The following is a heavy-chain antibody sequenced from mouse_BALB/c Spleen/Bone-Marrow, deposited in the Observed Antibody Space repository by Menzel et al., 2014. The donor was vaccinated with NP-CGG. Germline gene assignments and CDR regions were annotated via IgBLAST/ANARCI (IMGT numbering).Heavy chain of an antibody. CDR3: ARDYGFDAVFAWFVY. Sequence: SGAELVKPGASVKLSCKASGYTFTSYWMHWVKQRPGQGLEWIGEINPSNGRTNYNEKFKSKATLTVDISSGTAYMQLSSLTSEDSAVYYCARDYGFDAVFAWFVYWGQGTLVTVSA. J-gene: IGHJ3*01. V-gene: IGHV1S81*02. CDR1: GYTFTSYW. CDR2: INPSNGRT. D-gene: IGHD2-14*01.